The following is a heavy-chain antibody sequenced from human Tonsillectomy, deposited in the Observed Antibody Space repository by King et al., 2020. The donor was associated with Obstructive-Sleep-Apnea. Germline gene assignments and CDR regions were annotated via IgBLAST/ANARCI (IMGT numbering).Heavy chain of an antibody. Sequence: ITLKESGPTLVKPTQTLTLTCTFSGFSLSTSGVGVGWIRQPPGKALEWLALIYWDDDKRYSPSLKSRLSITKDTSKNQVVLTMTNMDPVDTATYYCAHNKRTFWNGYYNFDYWGQGTLVTVSS. J-gene: IGHJ4*02. D-gene: IGHD3-3*01. CDR3: AHNKRTFWNGYYNFDY. CDR2: IYWDDDK. V-gene: IGHV2-5*02. CDR1: GFSLSTSGVG.